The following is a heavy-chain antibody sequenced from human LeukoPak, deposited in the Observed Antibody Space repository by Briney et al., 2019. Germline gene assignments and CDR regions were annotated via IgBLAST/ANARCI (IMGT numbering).Heavy chain of an antibody. CDR1: GYTFTGYY. CDR3: ARGRSGIVVVPAAMDFDY. J-gene: IGHJ4*02. Sequence: ASVKVSCKASGYTFTGYYMHWVRQAPGQGLEWMGWINPNSGGTNYAQKFQGRVTMTRDTSISTAYMELSRLRSDDTAVYYCARGRSGIVVVPAAMDFDYWGQGTLVTVSS. V-gene: IGHV1-2*02. D-gene: IGHD2-2*01. CDR2: INPNSGGT.